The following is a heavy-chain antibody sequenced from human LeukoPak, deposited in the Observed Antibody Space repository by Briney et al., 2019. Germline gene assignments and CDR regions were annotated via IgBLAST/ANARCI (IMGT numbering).Heavy chain of an antibody. CDR3: ARGRWRVNYDSSVYYYRPFDY. J-gene: IGHJ4*02. CDR2: INHSGST. CDR1: GGSFSGYY. Sequence: PSETLSLTCAVYGGSFSGYYWSWIRQPPGKGLEWIGEINHSGSTNYNPSLKSRVTISVDTSKNQFSLKLSSVTAADTAVYYCARGRWRVNYDSSVYYYRPFDYWGQGTLVTVSS. D-gene: IGHD3-22*01. V-gene: IGHV4-34*01.